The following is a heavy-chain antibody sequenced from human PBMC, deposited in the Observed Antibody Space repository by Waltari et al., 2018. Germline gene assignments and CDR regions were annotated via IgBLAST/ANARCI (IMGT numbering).Heavy chain of an antibody. J-gene: IGHJ5*02. CDR1: GFTFSSYE. CDR2: ISSSGSTI. Sequence: EVQLVESGGGLVQPGGSLRLSCAASGFTFSSYEMNWVRQAPGKGLEWVSYISSSGSTIYYAASVKGRFTSARDNAKNSLYLQMNSLRAEDTAVYYCARVDYGDRNWFDPWGQGTLVTVSS. V-gene: IGHV3-48*03. D-gene: IGHD4-17*01. CDR3: ARVDYGDRNWFDP.